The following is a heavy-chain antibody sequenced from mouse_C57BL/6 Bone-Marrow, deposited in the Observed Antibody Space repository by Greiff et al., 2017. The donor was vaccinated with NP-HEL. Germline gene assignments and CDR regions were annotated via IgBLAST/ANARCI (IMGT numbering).Heavy chain of an antibody. D-gene: IGHD3-1*01. CDR2: INPNNGGT. CDR3: ARVGLRWYFDV. Sequence: LVKPGASVKIPCKASGYTFTDYNMDWVKQSHGKSLEWLGDINPNNGGTINNQKFKGKATLTVDKSSSSAYMELRSLTSEDTAVYYCARVGLRWYFDVWGTGTTVTVSS. V-gene: IGHV1-18*01. J-gene: IGHJ1*03. CDR1: GYTFTDYN.